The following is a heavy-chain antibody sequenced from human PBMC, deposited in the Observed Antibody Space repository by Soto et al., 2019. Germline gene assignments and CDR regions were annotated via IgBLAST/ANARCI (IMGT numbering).Heavy chain of an antibody. CDR2: IYYSGAK. J-gene: IGHJ6*02. D-gene: IGHD3-3*02. CDR1: GGSIRDEYHY. CDR3: DRDRPVGPFSYKGDDGMDV. Sequence: PSETLSLTCTISGGSIRDEYHYWSWVRQSPGKGLEWIGHIYYSGAKYLSEALEGRVTMSLDTSKNQFSMHLRSVTAADTATYFCDRDRPVGPFSYKGDDGMDVWGQGTTVTVSS. V-gene: IGHV4-30-4*01.